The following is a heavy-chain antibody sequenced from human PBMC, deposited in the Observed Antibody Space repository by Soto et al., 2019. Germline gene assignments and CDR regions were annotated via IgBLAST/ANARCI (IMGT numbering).Heavy chain of an antibody. J-gene: IGHJ4*02. CDR3: ARNAHTISGAFTLTS. CDR2: SNEGSGNT. D-gene: IGHD3-3*02. Sequence: QVQLVQSGPEVKRPGASVRISCRTAGYSFKNYAIHWVRQAPGKKLEWMGWSNEGSGNTRYSQKSQSRMSNPRDPSASISYLDLRSPTSKDTAIFFCARNAHTISGAFTLTSGGRGTLVTVSS. CDR1: GYSFKNYA. V-gene: IGHV1-3*01.